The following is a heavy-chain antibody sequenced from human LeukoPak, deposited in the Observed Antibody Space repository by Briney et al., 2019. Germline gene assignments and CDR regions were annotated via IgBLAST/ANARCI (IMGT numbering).Heavy chain of an antibody. CDR3: AIAVIPYDFWSGYYSEYFQH. V-gene: IGHV1-69*13. D-gene: IGHD3-3*01. Sequence: SVMLSCKASGGTFSSYAISWVRQAPRQPLEWMLGIIPIFGTTNYAQKFQGRATITADESTSTAYMELSSLRSEDTAVYYCAIAVIPYDFWSGYYSEYFQHWGQGTVVSVFS. J-gene: IGHJ1*01. CDR2: IIPIFGTT. CDR1: GGTFSSYA.